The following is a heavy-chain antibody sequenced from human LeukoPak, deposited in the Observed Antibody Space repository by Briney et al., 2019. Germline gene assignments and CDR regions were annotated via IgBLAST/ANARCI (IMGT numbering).Heavy chain of an antibody. CDR1: GYTFTNYG. J-gene: IGHJ5*02. CDR3: VRDYFCSGGTCDDCFDP. Sequence: VASVKVSCKASGYTFTNYGISWVRQAPGQGLEWMAWISTYDHDTNYAQKFRGRVTMTTDTSTSTAYMGLRSLGSDDTAVYYCVRDYFCSGGTCDDCFDPWGQGTLVTVSS. V-gene: IGHV1-18*01. D-gene: IGHD2-15*01. CDR2: ISTYDHDT.